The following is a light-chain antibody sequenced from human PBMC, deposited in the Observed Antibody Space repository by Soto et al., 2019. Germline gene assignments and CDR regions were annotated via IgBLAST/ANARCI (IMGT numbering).Light chain of an antibody. Sequence: QSALTQPASVSGSPGQSITISCTGTSSDFGGFNYVSWYQQHPGKAPKLMIYDVNNRPSGVSYRFSGSKSGNTASLTISGLQAEDEADYYCSSYTSASTLCVFGTGTKVTVL. V-gene: IGLV2-14*01. CDR1: SSDFGGFNY. CDR2: DVN. CDR3: SSYTSASTLCV. J-gene: IGLJ1*01.